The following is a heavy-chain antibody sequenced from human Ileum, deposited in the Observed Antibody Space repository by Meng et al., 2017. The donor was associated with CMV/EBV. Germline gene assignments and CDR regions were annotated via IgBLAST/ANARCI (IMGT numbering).Heavy chain of an antibody. Sequence: ASVKVSCKASGYTFTTYGISWVRKAPGQRLEWLGWISAYNGNTNYAQKFQDRVTMTTDTSTSTVYMEWRSLRSDDTAVYYCARDSTQWLRVAHEAFDVWGQGNTVNGAS. CDR1: GYTFTTYG. D-gene: IGHD5-12*01. CDR3: ARDSTQWLRVAHEAFDV. J-gene: IGHJ6*02. CDR2: ISAYNGNT. V-gene: IGHV1-18*01.